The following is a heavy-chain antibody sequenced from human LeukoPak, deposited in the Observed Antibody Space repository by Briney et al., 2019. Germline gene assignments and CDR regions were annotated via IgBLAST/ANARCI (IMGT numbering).Heavy chain of an antibody. V-gene: IGHV3-7*01. J-gene: IGHJ4*02. CDR2: IKEDETEE. D-gene: IGHD1-26*01. CDR3: ARDVLGALDY. CDR1: GFTFRTYW. Sequence: PGGSLRLSCAASGFTFRTYWMAWVRQAPGKGLEWVANIKEDETEEHYVESVKGRFTISRDNTKNSLSLQMNSLRADDTAVYHCARDVLGALDYWSQGTLVTVSS.